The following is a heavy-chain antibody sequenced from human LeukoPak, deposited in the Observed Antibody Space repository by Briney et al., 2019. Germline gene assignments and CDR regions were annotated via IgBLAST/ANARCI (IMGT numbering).Heavy chain of an antibody. J-gene: IGHJ4*02. CDR2: INTHNGGT. CDR1: GGTFSDYA. CDR3: ARGPIGGLRKGFDI. Sequence: GASVKVSCKASGGTFSDYALNWVRQAPGQGLEWMGWINTHNGGTNSGHHFQGRVTMTTDTAVTTAYMDLEGLKSDDTAVYFCARGPIGGLRKGFDIWGQGTLVTVSS. V-gene: IGHV1-2*02. D-gene: IGHD1-26*01.